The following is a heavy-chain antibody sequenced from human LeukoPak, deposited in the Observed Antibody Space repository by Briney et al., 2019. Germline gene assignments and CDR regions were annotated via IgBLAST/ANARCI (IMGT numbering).Heavy chain of an antibody. Sequence: TGGSLRLSCAASGFTFSDYYMSWIRQAPGKGLEWVSYISSSSSTIYYADSVKGRFTISRDNAKNSLYLQMNSLRDEDTAVYYCARTSDPVVVAAMGFDYWGQGTLVTVSS. V-gene: IGHV3-11*04. CDR1: GFTFSDYY. D-gene: IGHD2-15*01. J-gene: IGHJ4*02. CDR2: ISSSSSTI. CDR3: ARTSDPVVVAAMGFDY.